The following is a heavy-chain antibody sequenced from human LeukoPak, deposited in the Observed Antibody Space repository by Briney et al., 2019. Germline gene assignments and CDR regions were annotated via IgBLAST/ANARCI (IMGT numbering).Heavy chain of an antibody. CDR1: GFTFSSYG. CDR2: ISYDGSNK. CDR3: AKRGPYSSGWYYFDY. D-gene: IGHD6-19*01. V-gene: IGHV3-30*18. J-gene: IGHJ4*02. Sequence: GGSLRLSCAASGFTFSSYGMHWVRQAPGKGLEWVAVISYDGSNKYYADSVKGRFTISRDNSKNTLYLQMNSLRAEDTAVYYCAKRGPYSSGWYYFDYWGQGTLVTVSS.